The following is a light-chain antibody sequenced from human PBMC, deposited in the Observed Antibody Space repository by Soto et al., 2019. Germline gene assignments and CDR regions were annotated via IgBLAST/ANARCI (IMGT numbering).Light chain of an antibody. CDR1: SSNIGSHY. J-gene: IGLJ1*01. CDR2: RNN. Sequence: QSVLTQPPSASGTPGQRVPISCSGSSSNIGSHYVYWYQQLPGTAPKLLSYRNNQRPSAVPDRFSGSKSGTSASLAISGRLSEDEADYYCAAWDDSLSVLFGTGTKLTGL. CDR3: AAWDDSLSVL. V-gene: IGLV1-47*01.